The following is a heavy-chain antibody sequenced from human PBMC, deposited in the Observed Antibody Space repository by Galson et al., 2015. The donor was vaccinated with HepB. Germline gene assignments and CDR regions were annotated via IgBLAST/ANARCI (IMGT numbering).Heavy chain of an antibody. Sequence: LSLTCTVSGGSISSGGYYWSWIRQHPGKGLEWIGYIYYSGSTYYNPSLKSRVTISVDTSKNQFSLKLSSVTAADTAVYYCAREVSPRYYDILTGYSRHNYFDYWGQGTLVTVSS. D-gene: IGHD3-9*01. CDR2: IYYSGST. J-gene: IGHJ4*02. CDR3: AREVSPRYYDILTGYSRHNYFDY. CDR1: GGSISSGGYY. V-gene: IGHV4-31*03.